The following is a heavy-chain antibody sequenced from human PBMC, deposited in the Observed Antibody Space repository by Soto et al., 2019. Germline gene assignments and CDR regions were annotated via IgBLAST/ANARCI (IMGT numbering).Heavy chain of an antibody. CDR1: GGTFVSSA. D-gene: IGHD2-8*01. CDR2: IIPILGST. J-gene: IGHJ5*02. V-gene: IGHV1-69*01. CDR3: AKKNPHVDSNKAWLDP. Sequence: QVQLLQSGAELREPGSSVRVSCTPSGGTFVSSAFAWVRQAPGGKIEWMGGIIPILGSTKYAEKFLGRLTIRADDSSRTAYLELSSLTFDDTAVYFWAKKNPHVDSNKAWLDPWGQGTRVTVST.